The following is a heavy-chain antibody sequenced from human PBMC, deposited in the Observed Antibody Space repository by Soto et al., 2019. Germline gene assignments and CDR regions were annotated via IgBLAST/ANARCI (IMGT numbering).Heavy chain of an antibody. J-gene: IGHJ4*02. D-gene: IGHD3-10*02. Sequence: GGSLRLSCAASGFTFSSYAMSWVRQAPGKGLEWVSAISGSGGSTYYADSVKGRFTISRDNSKNTLYLQMNSLRAEDTAVYYCAKDRPVFGELLYWFDYWGQGTLVTVSS. V-gene: IGHV3-23*01. CDR3: AKDRPVFGELLYWFDY. CDR1: GFTFSSYA. CDR2: ISGSGGST.